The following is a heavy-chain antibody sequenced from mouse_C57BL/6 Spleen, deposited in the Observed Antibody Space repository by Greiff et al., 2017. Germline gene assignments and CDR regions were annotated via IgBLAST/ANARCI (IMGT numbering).Heavy chain of an antibody. J-gene: IGHJ1*03. CDR1: GIDFSRYW. CDR3: ARCYYGSSPWYFDV. Sequence: EVKLMESGGGLVQPGGSLKLSCAASGIDFSRYWMSWVRRAPGKGLEWIGEINPDSSTINYAPSLKDKFIISRDNAKNTLYLQMSKVRSEDTALYYCARCYYGSSPWYFDVWGTGTTVTVSS. D-gene: IGHD1-1*01. V-gene: IGHV4-1*01. CDR2: INPDSSTI.